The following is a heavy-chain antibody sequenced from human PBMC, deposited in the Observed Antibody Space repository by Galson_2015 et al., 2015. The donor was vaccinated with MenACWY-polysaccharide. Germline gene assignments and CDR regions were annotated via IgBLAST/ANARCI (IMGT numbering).Heavy chain of an antibody. Sequence: CAISGDSVSSDSAAWNWIREPPPGALEGLGRTYNRTKWNNDYAVSVKGRITITPDTSNIQVSLQLLLVTPEYTGIYFCAREPTQLPSPYSYYFLMDVWGKGTAVIVAS. J-gene: IGHJ6*03. CDR2: TYNRTKWNN. CDR1: GDSVSSDSAA. CDR3: AREPTQLPSPYSYYFLMDV. D-gene: IGHD1-7*01. V-gene: IGHV6-1*01.